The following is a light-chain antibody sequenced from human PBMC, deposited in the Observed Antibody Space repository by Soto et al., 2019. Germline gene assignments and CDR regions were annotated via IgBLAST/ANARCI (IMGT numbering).Light chain of an antibody. V-gene: IGKV2-28*01. J-gene: IGKJ4*01. CDR2: LGS. CDR3: MQALQTPLT. Sequence: DIVMTQSPLSLPVTPGEPASISCRSSQSLLHSNGYNYLDWYLQKPGQSPQLLIYLGSNRASGVPDRFSGSGSGTDFTLKISRVEAEDVGVYYGMQALQTPLTFAGGTKVEIK. CDR1: QSLLHSNGYNY.